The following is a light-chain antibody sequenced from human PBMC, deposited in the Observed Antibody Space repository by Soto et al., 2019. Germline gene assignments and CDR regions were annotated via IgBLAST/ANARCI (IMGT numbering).Light chain of an antibody. Sequence: DIQMTQSPSSLSASVGDRVTITCRASQSISNYLNWYQQKLGEAPKLLIYAASSLQSGVPSRFSGSGSGTEFTLTINGLQPEDSASYFCQKSKSAPLTFGGGTKVEIK. V-gene: IGKV1-39*01. CDR1: QSISNY. CDR3: QKSKSAPLT. J-gene: IGKJ4*01. CDR2: AAS.